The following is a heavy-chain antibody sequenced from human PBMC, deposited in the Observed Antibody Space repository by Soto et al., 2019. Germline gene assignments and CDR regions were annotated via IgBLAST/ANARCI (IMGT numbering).Heavy chain of an antibody. V-gene: IGHV3-15*07. CDR3: TPGRYCSSSSCYNYDYGLDV. CDR1: GFTFTNAW. J-gene: IGHJ6*02. CDR2: IKSKTDGGTT. D-gene: IGHD2-15*01. Sequence: EVQLVESGGGLVKPGGSLRLSCAAAGFTFTNAWMNWVRQAPGKGLDWVGRIKSKTDGGTTDYAAPVKGRFTISRDDSKNTLYLQMNSLKTEDTGVYYCTPGRYCSSSSCYNYDYGLDVWGQGTTVTVFS.